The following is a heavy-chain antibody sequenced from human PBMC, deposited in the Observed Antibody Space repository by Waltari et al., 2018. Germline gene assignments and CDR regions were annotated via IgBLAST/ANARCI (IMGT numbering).Heavy chain of an antibody. J-gene: IGHJ5*02. V-gene: IGHV4-59*11. CDR1: GGSISSHY. CDR3: ARAPVVVAATCWFDP. Sequence: QVQLQESGPGLVKPSETLSLTCTVSGGSISSHYWSWIRQPPGKGLEWIGYIYYSGSTNYNPSLKSRVTISVDTSKNQFSLKLSSVTTADTAVYYCARAPVVVAATCWFDPWGQGTLVTVSS. D-gene: IGHD2-15*01. CDR2: IYYSGST.